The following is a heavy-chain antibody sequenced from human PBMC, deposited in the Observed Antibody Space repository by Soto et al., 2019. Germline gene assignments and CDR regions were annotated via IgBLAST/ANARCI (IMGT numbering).Heavy chain of an antibody. J-gene: IGHJ6*02. CDR1: EFTFSSYG. Sequence: GGSLRLSCAASEFTFSSYGMHWVRQAPGKGLEWVSAIGTAGDTYYPGSVKGRFTISRENAKNSLYLQMNSLRAGDTAVYYCARGQLVRLEDYYYYYGMDVWGQGTTVTVSS. CDR2: IGTAGDT. V-gene: IGHV3-13*01. D-gene: IGHD6-6*01. CDR3: ARGQLVRLEDYYYYYGMDV.